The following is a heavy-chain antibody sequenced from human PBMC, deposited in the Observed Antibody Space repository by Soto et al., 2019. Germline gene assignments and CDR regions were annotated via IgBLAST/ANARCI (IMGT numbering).Heavy chain of an antibody. V-gene: IGHV4-39*01. D-gene: IGHD2-15*01. CDR1: GGSISSSSYY. CDR3: ARQAIGIYCSGGSCGSTDYYGMDV. CDR2: IYYSGST. J-gene: IGHJ6*02. Sequence: SETLSLTCTVSGGSISSSSYYWGWIRQPPGKGLEWIGSIYYSGSTYYNPSLKSRVTISVDTPKNQFSLKLSSVTAADTAVYYCARQAIGIYCSGGSCGSTDYYGMDVWGQGTTVTVSS.